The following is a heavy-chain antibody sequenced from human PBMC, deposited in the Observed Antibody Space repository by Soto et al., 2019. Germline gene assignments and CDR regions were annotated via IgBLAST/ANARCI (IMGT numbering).Heavy chain of an antibody. V-gene: IGHV3-66*01. Sequence: DVQLVESGGGLVQPGGSLRVSCAASGFTVSSNYMSWVRQAPGKGLEWVSVIYASGDTYYADSVKGRFTISRDTSKNTLYLQMNSLRVEDTAVYYCARERGRGVVSPYFDYWGQGTLVTVAS. CDR1: GFTVSSNY. CDR2: IYASGDT. D-gene: IGHD3-10*01. J-gene: IGHJ4*02. CDR3: ARERGRGVVSPYFDY.